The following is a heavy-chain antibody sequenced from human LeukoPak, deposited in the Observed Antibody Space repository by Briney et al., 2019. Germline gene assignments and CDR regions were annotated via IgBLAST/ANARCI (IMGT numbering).Heavy chain of an antibody. V-gene: IGHV1-8*01. CDR2: MNPNSGNT. CDR3: ARDPSTVTTLYGAFDI. Sequence: ASVKVSCKASGYTFTSYDINWVRQATGQGLEWMGWMNPNSGNTGYAQKFQGRVTMTRNTSISTAYMELSSLRSEDTAVYYCARDPSTVTTLYGAFDIWGQGTMVTVSS. CDR1: GYTFTSYD. J-gene: IGHJ3*02. D-gene: IGHD4-17*01.